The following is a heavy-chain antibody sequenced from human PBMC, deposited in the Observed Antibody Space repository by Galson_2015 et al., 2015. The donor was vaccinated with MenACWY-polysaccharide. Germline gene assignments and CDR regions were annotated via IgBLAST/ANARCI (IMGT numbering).Heavy chain of an antibody. Sequence: SLRLSCAASGFSFSTYWMHWVRHAPGKGLVWVSRINADGSATDYADSVRGRFTISRDNAKNTLYLEMNSLRAEDTAVYYCTKAGQWTPNSGAYFDYWGQGILVTVSS. V-gene: IGHV3-74*01. D-gene: IGHD4-23*01. J-gene: IGHJ4*02. CDR2: INADGSAT. CDR1: GFSFSTYW. CDR3: TKAGQWTPNSGAYFDY.